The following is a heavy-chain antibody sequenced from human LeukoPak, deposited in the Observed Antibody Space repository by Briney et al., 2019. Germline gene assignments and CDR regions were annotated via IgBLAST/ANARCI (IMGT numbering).Heavy chain of an antibody. V-gene: IGHV4-39*01. CDR3: ATYYYDSSGYYTSYYYYYYMDV. D-gene: IGHD3-22*01. Sequence: PSETLSLTCTVSGGSISSSSYYWGWIRQPPGKGLEWIGSIYYSGSTYYNPSLKSRVTISVDTSKNQFSLKLSSVTAADTAVYYCATYYYDSSGYYTSYYYYYYMDVWGNGTTVTVSS. J-gene: IGHJ6*03. CDR2: IYYSGST. CDR1: GGSISSSSYY.